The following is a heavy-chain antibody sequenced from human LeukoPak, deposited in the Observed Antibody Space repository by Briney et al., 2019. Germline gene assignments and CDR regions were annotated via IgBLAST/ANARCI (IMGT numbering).Heavy chain of an antibody. CDR3: AKKLGMSVAGSPFFFDY. CDR1: GFTVGSNT. CDR2: IYSGGST. V-gene: IGHV3-53*01. D-gene: IGHD6-19*01. J-gene: IGHJ4*02. Sequence: GGSLRLSCAASGFTVGSNTMSWVRQAPGKGLEWVSIIYSGGSTSYADSVKGRFTISRDNSKNTLYLQMSSLRADDTAVYYCAKKLGMSVAGSPFFFDYWGLGTLVTVSS.